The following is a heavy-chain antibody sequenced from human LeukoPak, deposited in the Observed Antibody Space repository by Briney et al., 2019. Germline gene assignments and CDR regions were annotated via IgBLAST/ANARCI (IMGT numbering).Heavy chain of an antibody. CDR2: IIPIFSTA. D-gene: IGHD1-14*01. CDR3: ASRGGIESDAFDI. CDR1: GGTFTSYA. V-gene: IGHV1-69*13. J-gene: IGHJ3*02. Sequence: SVKVSCKASGGTFTSYAISWVRQAPGQGLEWMGGIIPIFSTAKYAQKFQGRVTITADESTSTAYMELSSLRSEDTAVYYCASRGGIESDAFDIWGQGTMVTVSS.